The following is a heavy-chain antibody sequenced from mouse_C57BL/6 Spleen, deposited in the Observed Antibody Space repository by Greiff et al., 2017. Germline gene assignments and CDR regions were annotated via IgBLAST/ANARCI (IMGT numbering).Heavy chain of an antibody. D-gene: IGHD4-1*01. CDR3: ARGPPLTGFDY. CDR2: IYPRSGNT. V-gene: IGHV1-81*01. J-gene: IGHJ2*01. CDR1: GYTFTSYG. Sequence: QVQLKESGAELARPGASVKLSCKASGYTFTSYGISWVKQRTGQGLEWIGEIYPRSGNTYYNEKFQGKATLTADKSSSTAYMELRSLTSEDSAVXCCARGPPLTGFDYWGQGTTLTVSS.